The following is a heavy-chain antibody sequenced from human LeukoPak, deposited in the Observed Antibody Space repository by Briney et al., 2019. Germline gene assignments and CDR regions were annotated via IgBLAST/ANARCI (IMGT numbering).Heavy chain of an antibody. V-gene: IGHV3-23*01. CDR3: AKDFRRSQWLLLYYFDY. CDR1: GFTFSSYA. J-gene: IGHJ4*02. D-gene: IGHD3-22*01. CDR2: ISGSGGST. Sequence: PGGSLRLSCAASGFTFSSYAMSWVCQAPGKGLEWVSAISGSGGSTYYADSVKGRFTISRDNSKNTLYLQMNSLRAEDTAVYYCAKDFRRSQWLLLYYFDYWGQGTLVTVSS.